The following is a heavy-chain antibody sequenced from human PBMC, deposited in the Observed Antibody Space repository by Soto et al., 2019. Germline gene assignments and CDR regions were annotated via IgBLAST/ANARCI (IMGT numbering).Heavy chain of an antibody. J-gene: IGHJ4*02. Sequence: QVQLEQSGAEVKKPGASVRVSCKAPGYTFTNYYMQWVRQAPGQGLEWMGLINPHGGNTIYPQTFQSRVTMTRDTSTSTVYMELSSLRSDDTAVYYCAGGSGYDTLDYWGQGTLVTVSS. D-gene: IGHD5-12*01. CDR2: INPHGGNT. CDR3: AGGSGYDTLDY. CDR1: GYTFTNYY. V-gene: IGHV1-46*01.